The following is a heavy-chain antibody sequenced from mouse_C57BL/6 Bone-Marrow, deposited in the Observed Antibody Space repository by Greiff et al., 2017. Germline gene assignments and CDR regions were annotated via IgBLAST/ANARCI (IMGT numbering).Heavy chain of an antibody. CDR1: GYTFTSYW. CDR3: ARLLPPFAY. J-gene: IGHJ3*01. V-gene: IGHV1-7*01. Sequence: QVQLQQSGAELAKPGASVKLSCKASGYTFTSYWMHWVKQRPGQGLEWIGYINPSSGYTKYNQKFKDKATLTAYKSSSTAYMQLSSLTYEDSAVYYCARLLPPFAYWGQGTLVTVSA. CDR2: INPSSGYT. D-gene: IGHD1-1*01.